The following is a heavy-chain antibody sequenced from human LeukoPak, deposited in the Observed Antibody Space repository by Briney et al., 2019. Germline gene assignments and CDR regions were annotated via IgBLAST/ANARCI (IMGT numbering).Heavy chain of an antibody. D-gene: IGHD1-1*01. CDR3: ARLWGTGTTSDY. Sequence: SETLSLTCTVSGGSISSGGYYWSWIRQPPGKGLEWIGYIYHSGSTYYNPSLKSRVTISVDRSKNQFSLQLSSVTAADTAVYYCARLWGTGTTSDYWGQGTLVTVSS. V-gene: IGHV4-30-2*01. CDR1: GGSISSGGYY. J-gene: IGHJ4*02. CDR2: IYHSGST.